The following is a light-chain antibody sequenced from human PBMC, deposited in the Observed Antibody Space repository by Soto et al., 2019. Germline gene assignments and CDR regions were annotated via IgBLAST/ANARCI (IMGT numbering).Light chain of an antibody. Sequence: DIVMTQSPDSLAVSLGERATIICKSSQTVLHSSNNKNYLAWYQQKPGQPPKLLIYWASIRESGVTERISGSGSGTDFTLTISSLHVEDVAVYYCQQFYSNPPTFGGGTKVDIK. CDR3: QQFYSNPPT. CDR1: QTVLHSSNNKNY. J-gene: IGKJ4*01. CDR2: WAS. V-gene: IGKV4-1*01.